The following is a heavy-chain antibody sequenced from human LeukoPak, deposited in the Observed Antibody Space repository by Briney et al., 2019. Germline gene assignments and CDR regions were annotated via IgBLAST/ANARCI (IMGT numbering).Heavy chain of an antibody. CDR2: IYYSGST. CDR3: ARVSSSWYYGMDV. Sequence: ASETLSLTCTVSGSSISSYYWSWIRQPPGKGLEWIGYIYYSGSTNYNPSLKSRVTISVDTSKNQFSLKLSSVTAADTAVYYCARVSSSWYYGMDVWGQGTTVTVSS. CDR1: GSSISSYY. J-gene: IGHJ6*02. V-gene: IGHV4-59*01. D-gene: IGHD6-13*01.